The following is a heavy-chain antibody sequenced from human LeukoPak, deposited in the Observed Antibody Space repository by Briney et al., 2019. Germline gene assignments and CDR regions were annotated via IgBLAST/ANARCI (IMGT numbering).Heavy chain of an antibody. J-gene: IGHJ4*02. D-gene: IGHD2-15*01. CDR2: IIPILGIA. Sequence: GASVKVSCKASGGTFSSYAISWVRQAPGQGLEWMGRIIPILGIANYAQKFQGRVTITADKSTSTAYMELSSPRSEDTAVYYCARHVPNCSSSSCYWLYYFDFWGQGTLVTVSS. V-gene: IGHV1-69*04. CDR3: ARHVPNCSSSSCYWLYYFDF. CDR1: GGTFSSYA.